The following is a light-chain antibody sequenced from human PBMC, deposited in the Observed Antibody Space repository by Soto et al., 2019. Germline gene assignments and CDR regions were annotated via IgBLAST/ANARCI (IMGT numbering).Light chain of an antibody. V-gene: IGKV3-15*01. Sequence: EIVMTQSPATLSVSPGERATLSCRASQSVGNNLAWYQQKPGQAPRLVIYGASTRATDILDKFSGSGSGTEFNLTISRLQSEDFALYYCHQYNSWPPGTVGQGTKVDIK. CDR2: GAS. J-gene: IGKJ2*01. CDR1: QSVGNN. CDR3: HQYNSWPPGT.